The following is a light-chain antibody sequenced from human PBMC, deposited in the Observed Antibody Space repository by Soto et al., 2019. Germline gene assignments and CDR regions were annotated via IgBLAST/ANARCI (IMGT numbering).Light chain of an antibody. CDR3: CSYAGTYTYV. V-gene: IGLV2-11*01. Sequence: QSALTQPRSVSGSPGQSVTISCTGASSDVGGYNYVSWYQQHPGKAPKLMLYDVTRRPSAVPDRFSGSKSGNTASLTISGLQADDEADYYCCSYAGTYTYVFRPGTKLTVL. CDR1: SSDVGGYNY. CDR2: DVT. J-gene: IGLJ1*01.